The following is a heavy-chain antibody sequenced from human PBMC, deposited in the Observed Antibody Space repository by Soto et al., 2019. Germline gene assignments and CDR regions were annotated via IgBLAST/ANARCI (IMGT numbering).Heavy chain of an antibody. CDR2: ISSSGSTI. J-gene: IGHJ4*02. Sequence: GGSLRLSCAASGFTFSDYYMSWIRQAPGKGLEWVSYISSSGSTIYYADSVKGRFTISSDNAKNSLYLQMNSLRAEDTAVYYCAKNLRITMVRGVSNDYWGQGTLVTVSS. D-gene: IGHD3-10*01. V-gene: IGHV3-11*01. CDR3: AKNLRITMVRGVSNDY. CDR1: GFTFSDYY.